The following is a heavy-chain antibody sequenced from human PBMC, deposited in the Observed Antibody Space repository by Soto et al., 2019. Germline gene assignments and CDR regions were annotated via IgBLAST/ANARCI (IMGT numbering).Heavy chain of an antibody. CDR3: AREIVVARGASYFDY. V-gene: IGHV1-3*01. CDR2: INAGDGNT. CDR1: GYTFTYYT. D-gene: IGHD2-2*01. J-gene: IGHJ4*02. Sequence: GASVKVSCKASGYTFTYYTVHWVRQAPGQRLEWMGWINAGDGNTKYSPNFQGRFTISRDNAKNSLYLQMNSLRAEDTAVYYCAREIVVARGASYFDYWGPGTLVTVSS.